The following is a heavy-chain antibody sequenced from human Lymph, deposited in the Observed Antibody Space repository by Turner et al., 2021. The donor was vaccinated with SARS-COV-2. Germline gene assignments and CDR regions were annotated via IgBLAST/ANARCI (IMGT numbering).Heavy chain of an antibody. D-gene: IGHD6-6*01. CDR3: TTDPGQLVPYFDY. Sequence: EVQLVEPGGGLVKPGGFIRLSCAASGFTFSNAWMSWVRQATGKGLEWVGRIKRKTDGGTTDYAAPVNGRVTISRDDSKNTLYLQMSSLKTEDTAVYYCTTDPGQLVPYFDYWGQGTLVTVSS. J-gene: IGHJ4*02. CDR1: GFTFSNAW. V-gene: IGHV3-15*01. CDR2: IKRKTDGGTT.